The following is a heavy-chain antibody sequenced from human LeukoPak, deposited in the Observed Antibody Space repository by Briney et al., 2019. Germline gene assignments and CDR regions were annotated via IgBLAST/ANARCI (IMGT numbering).Heavy chain of an antibody. CDR2: INPNGGGT. D-gene: IGHD1-26*01. Sequence: GASVKVSCKASGYTFTGYYMHWVRQAPGQGLEWMGWINPNGGGTNYAQKFQGRVTMTRDTSISTAYMELSRLRSDDTAVYYCARSYSGSYPPDAFDIWGQGTMVTVSS. CDR1: GYTFTGYY. V-gene: IGHV1-2*02. J-gene: IGHJ3*02. CDR3: ARSYSGSYPPDAFDI.